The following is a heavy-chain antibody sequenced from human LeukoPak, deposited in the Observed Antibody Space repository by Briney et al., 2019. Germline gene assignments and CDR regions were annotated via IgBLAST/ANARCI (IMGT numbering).Heavy chain of an antibody. D-gene: IGHD7-27*01. CDR2: IYPGDYDI. V-gene: IGHV5-51*01. Sequence: GGSLQISCKGSGYHFTSYWIGWVRQLPGKGLEWMGIIYPGDYDIRYGPSFQGQATISADKSISTAYLQWSSLKASDTAMYYCARRVTGRGLYYFDYWGQRTLVTVSS. CDR1: GYHFTSYW. J-gene: IGHJ4*02. CDR3: ARRVTGRGLYYFDY.